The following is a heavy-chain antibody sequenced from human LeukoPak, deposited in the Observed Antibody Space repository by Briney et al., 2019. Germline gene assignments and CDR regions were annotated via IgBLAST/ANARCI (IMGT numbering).Heavy chain of an antibody. V-gene: IGHV3-7*01. CDR2: IKQDGIEQ. D-gene: IGHD3-16*01. CDR3: ARDHWGVLSTFDY. J-gene: IGHJ4*02. CDR1: GFTFSDYW. Sequence: GGSLRLSCAASGFTFSDYWMSWVRQAPGKGLEWVANIKQDGIEQYYVDSVKGRFTLSRDNAKNSLHLQMNSLRAEDTAVYYCARDHWGVLSTFDYWGQGTLVTVSS.